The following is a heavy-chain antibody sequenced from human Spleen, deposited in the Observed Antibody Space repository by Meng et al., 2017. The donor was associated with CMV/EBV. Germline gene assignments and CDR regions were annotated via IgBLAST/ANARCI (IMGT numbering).Heavy chain of an antibody. V-gene: IGHV3-21*01. CDR2: ISSSSSYI. CDR3: ARDAGYSGSWVGAFDI. D-gene: IGHD1-26*01. Sequence: GESLKISCSASGFTFSSYSMNWVRQTPGKGLEWVSSISSSSSYIYYADSVKGRFTISRDNAKNSLYLQMNSLRTEETAVYYCARDAGYSGSWVGAFDIWGQGTMVTVSS. CDR1: GFTFSSYS. J-gene: IGHJ3*02.